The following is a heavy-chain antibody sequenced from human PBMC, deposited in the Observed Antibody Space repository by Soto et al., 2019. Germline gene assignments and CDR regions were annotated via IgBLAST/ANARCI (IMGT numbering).Heavy chain of an antibody. J-gene: IGHJ6*02. D-gene: IGHD3-16*01. Sequence: KPSETLSLTCSVSGYSIESGYYWGWIRQPPGTGLEWIGNIYHSGSTYYNPSLKNRVTISLDTSRNQFSLSLSSVTAADTAVYYCARYGYDYYSGMDVWGHGTSVTVSS. CDR3: ARYGYDYYSGMDV. CDR1: GYSIESGYY. V-gene: IGHV4-38-2*01. CDR2: IYHSGST.